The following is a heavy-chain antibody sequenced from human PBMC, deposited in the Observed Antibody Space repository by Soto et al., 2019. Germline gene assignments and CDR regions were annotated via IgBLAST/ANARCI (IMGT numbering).Heavy chain of an antibody. J-gene: IGHJ4*02. Sequence: GGSLRLSCAASGFTFSNAWMSWVRQAPGKGLEWVGRIKSKTDGGTTDYAAPVKGRFTISRDDSKNTLYLQMNSLKTEDTAVYYCTTPYDSSGYYFDYWGQGTLVTVSS. CDR1: GFTFSNAW. D-gene: IGHD3-22*01. CDR3: TTPYDSSGYYFDY. CDR2: IKSKTDGGTT. V-gene: IGHV3-15*01.